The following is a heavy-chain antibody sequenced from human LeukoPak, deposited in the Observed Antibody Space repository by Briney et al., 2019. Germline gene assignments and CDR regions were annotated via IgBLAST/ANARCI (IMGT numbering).Heavy chain of an antibody. CDR2: TRGSGSGM. D-gene: IGHD7-27*01. CDR1: GFAFSDYS. Sequence: GGSLRLSCAASGFAFSDYSLNWVRQAPGKGLEWVANTRGSGSGMGSGNYYAGSVKGRFTIPRDNAKSSLYLQMNSLRAEDTAFYYCARDDNWGFDYWGQGALVTVSS. J-gene: IGHJ4*02. V-gene: IGHV3-21*05. CDR3: ARDDNWGFDY.